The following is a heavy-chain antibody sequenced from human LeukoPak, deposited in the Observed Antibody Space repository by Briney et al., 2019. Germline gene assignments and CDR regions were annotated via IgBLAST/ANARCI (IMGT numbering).Heavy chain of an antibody. J-gene: IGHJ4*02. Sequence: GGSLRLSCAASGFTFNKNWMTWVRQAPGKGLEWVANIKQDGSEKYYVDSVKGRFTISRDNAKNSLYLQLSTLRAEDTAVYYCARDRLVVASGLAYWGQGTLVTVSS. V-gene: IGHV3-7*05. CDR1: GFTFNKNW. CDR2: IKQDGSEK. D-gene: IGHD3-22*01. CDR3: ARDRLVVASGLAY.